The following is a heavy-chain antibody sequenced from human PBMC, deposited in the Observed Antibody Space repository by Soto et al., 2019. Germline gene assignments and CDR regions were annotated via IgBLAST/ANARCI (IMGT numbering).Heavy chain of an antibody. CDR3: ARDRGYDSSGYYWDFQH. CDR2: ISGSGGST. J-gene: IGHJ1*01. V-gene: IGHV3-23*01. CDR1: GFPFSSYA. Sequence: LRLSCAASGFPFSSYAMTWVRQAPGKGLEWVSLISGSGGSTYYADSVKGRFTISRDNSRDTLYLQMNSLRDEDTAVYYCARDRGYDSSGYYWDFQHWGQGTLVTVSS. D-gene: IGHD3-22*01.